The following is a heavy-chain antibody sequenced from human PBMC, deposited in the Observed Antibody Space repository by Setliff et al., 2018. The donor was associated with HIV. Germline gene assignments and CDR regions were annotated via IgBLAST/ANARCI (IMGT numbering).Heavy chain of an antibody. CDR3: ARISVASRYNSDMDV. V-gene: IGHV3-23*01. J-gene: IGHJ6*03. CDR1: GFRFSNYA. Sequence: GGSLRLSCTASGFRFSNYAMTWVRQAPGKGLEWVAIIGGVGFVSTYYSDSVKGRFTISRDTSKNTLFLQINSLRPEDTAVYYCARISVASRYNSDMDVWGKGTTVTVSS. D-gene: IGHD5-12*01. CDR2: IGGVGFVST.